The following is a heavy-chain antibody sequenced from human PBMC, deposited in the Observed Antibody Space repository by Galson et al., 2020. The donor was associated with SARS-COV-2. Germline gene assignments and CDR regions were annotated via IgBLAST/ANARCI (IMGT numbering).Heavy chain of an antibody. V-gene: IGHV4-59*01. CDR2: VYSGGST. CDR1: GGSITNYY. Sequence: SETLSLTCTVSGGSITNYYWSWIRQPPGKGLEWIAYVYSGGSTKYNPSLKSRVTISVDTSKNQFSLKLRSVTAADTAFYYCARTVGVASPLYFDFWGQGTLVPVSS. J-gene: IGHJ4*02. CDR3: ARTVGVASPLYFDF. D-gene: IGHD3-3*01.